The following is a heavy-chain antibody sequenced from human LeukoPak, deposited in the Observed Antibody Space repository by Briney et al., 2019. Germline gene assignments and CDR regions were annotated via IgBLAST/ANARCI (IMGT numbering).Heavy chain of an antibody. D-gene: IGHD1-1*01. V-gene: IGHV7-4-1*02. Sequence: ASVKVSCKASGYTFTSYAMNWVRQAPGQGLERMGWINTNTGNPTYAQGFTGRFVFSLDTSVSTAYLQISGLKAEDTAVYYCARDRKYNWNDPYNWFDPWGQGTLVTVSS. CDR2: INTNTGNP. J-gene: IGHJ5*02. CDR1: GYTFTSYA. CDR3: ARDRKYNWNDPYNWFDP.